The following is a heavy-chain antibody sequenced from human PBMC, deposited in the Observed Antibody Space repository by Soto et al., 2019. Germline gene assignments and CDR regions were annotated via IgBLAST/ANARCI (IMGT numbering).Heavy chain of an antibody. V-gene: IGHV1-18*01. Sequence: ASVKVSCKASGGTFSSYAISWVRQAPGQGLEWMGGISAYNGDTHYVQRFQGRLTMTTDTSTSTAYMELRSLTSDDTAVYYCARDPPFSGILRGTPLMDVWGQGTTVTVSS. CDR3: ARDPPFSGILRGTPLMDV. CDR1: GGTFSSYA. CDR2: ISAYNGDT. J-gene: IGHJ6*02. D-gene: IGHD4-17*01.